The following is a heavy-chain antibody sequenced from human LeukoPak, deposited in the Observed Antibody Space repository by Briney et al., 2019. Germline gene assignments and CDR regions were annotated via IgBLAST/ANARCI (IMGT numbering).Heavy chain of an antibody. Sequence: ASVKVSCKASGYTFTSYYMHWVRQAPGQGLEWMGIINPSGGSTSYAQKFQGRATMTRDTSTSTVYMELSSLRSEDTAVYYCAGPLSSSGYYYYFDYWGQGTLVTVSS. V-gene: IGHV1-46*01. CDR1: GYTFTSYY. J-gene: IGHJ4*02. CDR2: INPSGGST. CDR3: AGPLSSSGYYYYFDY. D-gene: IGHD3-22*01.